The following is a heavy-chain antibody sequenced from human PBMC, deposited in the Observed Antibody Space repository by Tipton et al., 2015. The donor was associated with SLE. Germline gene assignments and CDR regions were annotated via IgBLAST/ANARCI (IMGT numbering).Heavy chain of an antibody. Sequence: TLSLTCNVFGGSISSSNWWSWVRQSPGKGLEWIAEIYHSGSTDYNPSLESRVTISLGTSKNQFSLRLSSVTAADTAVYFCARVGYDYSWGSYRYTPFDCWGQGILVTVSS. CDR2: IYHSGST. J-gene: IGHJ4*02. CDR3: ARVGYDYSWGSYRYTPFDC. D-gene: IGHD3-16*02. CDR1: GGSISSSNW. V-gene: IGHV4-4*01.